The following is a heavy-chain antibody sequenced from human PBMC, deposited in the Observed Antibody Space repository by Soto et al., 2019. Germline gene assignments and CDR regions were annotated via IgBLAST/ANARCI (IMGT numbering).Heavy chain of an antibody. J-gene: IGHJ6*02. Sequence: PGGSLRLSCAASGFTFSSYAMSWVRQAPGKGLEWVSAISGSAVSTYYADSVKGRFTISRDNSKSTLYLQMNSLRADDTAVYYCLNDTISTPPTDTGPYGMEVWGLGTTVTVS. V-gene: IGHV3-23*01. CDR2: ISGSAVST. CDR1: GFTFSSYA. D-gene: IGHD3-10*01. CDR3: LNDTISTPPTDTGPYGMEV.